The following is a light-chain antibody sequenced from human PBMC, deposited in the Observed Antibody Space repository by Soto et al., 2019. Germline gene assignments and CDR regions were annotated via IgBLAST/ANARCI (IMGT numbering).Light chain of an antibody. J-gene: IGLJ1*01. CDR3: SSYTSSSTLP. CDR1: SSDVGGYNY. V-gene: IGLV2-14*01. Sequence: ALTQPGSVSGSPGQSITLSCTGNSSDVGGYNYFSWYQQHPGKAPKLMIYDVSNRPSGGYNRFSGSKSGNTASLTTSRLQAEDEDDYYCSSYTSSSTLPFGTGTKLTVL. CDR2: DVS.